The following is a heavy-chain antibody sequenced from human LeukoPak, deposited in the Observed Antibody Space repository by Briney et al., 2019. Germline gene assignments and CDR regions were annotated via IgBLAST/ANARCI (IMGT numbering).Heavy chain of an antibody. V-gene: IGHV3-15*01. D-gene: IGHD2-2*03. CDR3: TPALDIVVVPAAVGENWFDP. CDR1: GFPFSDAW. J-gene: IGHJ5*02. CDR2: IKSKTDGGTT. Sequence: GGSLRLSCAASGFPFSDAWMSWVRQAPGKGLEWVGRIKSKTDGGTTEYAAPVKGRFTISRDDSKNTLYLQMNSLKTEDTAVYFRTPALDIVVVPAAVGENWFDPWGQGTLVTVSS.